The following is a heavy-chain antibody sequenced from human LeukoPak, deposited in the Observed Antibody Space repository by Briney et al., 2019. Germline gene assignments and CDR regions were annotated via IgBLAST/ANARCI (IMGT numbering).Heavy chain of an antibody. V-gene: IGHV3-23*01. Sequence: GGTLRLSCAASGFTFSSYGMSWVRQAPGKGLEWVSAISGSGGSTYYADSVKGRFTISRDNSKNSVFLQMNSLRAEDTAVYYCARETIWWDYDYWGQGTLVTVSS. D-gene: IGHD1-26*01. CDR1: GFTFSSYG. J-gene: IGHJ4*02. CDR2: ISGSGGST. CDR3: ARETIWWDYDY.